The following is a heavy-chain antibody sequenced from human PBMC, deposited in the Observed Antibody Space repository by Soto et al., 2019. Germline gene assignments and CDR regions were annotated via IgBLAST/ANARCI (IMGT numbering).Heavy chain of an antibody. CDR2: ISAYNGNT. Sequence: QVQLVQSGAEVKKPGASVKVSCKASGYTFTSYGISWVRQAPGPGLEWRGWISAYNGNTKNAQKLQRRVTMTTDTSTSTAYMQLRSLRSDDTAVYYCARELGAQIVDYWGQGTLVTVSS. CDR3: ARELGAQIVDY. D-gene: IGHD1-26*01. CDR1: GYTFTSYG. V-gene: IGHV1-18*01. J-gene: IGHJ4*02.